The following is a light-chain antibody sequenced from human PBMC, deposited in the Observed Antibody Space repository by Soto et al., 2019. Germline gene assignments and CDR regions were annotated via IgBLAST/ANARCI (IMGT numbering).Light chain of an antibody. CDR3: QQRSNWPPTWT. CDR1: QSVSTY. CDR2: DAS. Sequence: EIVLTQSPATLSLSPGARATLSCRASQSVSTYLAWYQQKPGQAPRLLIYDASKRATGIPARFSGSGSGTDFTLTITSLEPEDFGVYYCQQRSNWPPTWTFGQGTKVDIK. J-gene: IGKJ1*01. V-gene: IGKV3-11*01.